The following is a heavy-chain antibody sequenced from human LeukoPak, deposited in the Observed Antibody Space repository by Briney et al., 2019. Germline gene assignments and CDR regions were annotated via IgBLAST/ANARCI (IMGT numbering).Heavy chain of an antibody. Sequence: GRSLRLSCAASGFTFDDYAMHWVRQAPGKGLEWVSGISWNSGSIGYADSVKGRFTISRDNAKNSLYLQMNGLRAEDTALYYCAKDKQLWSLGYYFDYWGQGTLVTVSS. CDR3: AKDKQLWSLGYYFDY. D-gene: IGHD5-18*01. CDR1: GFTFDDYA. CDR2: ISWNSGSI. J-gene: IGHJ4*02. V-gene: IGHV3-9*01.